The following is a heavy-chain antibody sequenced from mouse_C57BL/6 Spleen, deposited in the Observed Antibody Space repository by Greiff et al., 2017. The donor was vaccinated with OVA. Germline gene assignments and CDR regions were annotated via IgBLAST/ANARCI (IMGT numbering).Heavy chain of an antibody. CDR3: ARSRYYGSEDAMDY. D-gene: IGHD1-1*01. V-gene: IGHV1-19*01. J-gene: IGHJ4*01. Sequence: EVQLQQSGPVLVKPGASVKMSCKASGYTFTDYYMNWVKQSHGKSLEWIGVINPYNGGTSYNQKFKGKATLTVDKSSSTAYMELNSLTSEDSAVYYCARSRYYGSEDAMDYWGQGTSVTVSS. CDR2: INPYNGGT. CDR1: GYTFTDYY.